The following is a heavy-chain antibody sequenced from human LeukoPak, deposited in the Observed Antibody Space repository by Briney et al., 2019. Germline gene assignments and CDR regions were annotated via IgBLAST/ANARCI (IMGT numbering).Heavy chain of an antibody. CDR2: ISGSGDST. CDR1: GFAFNNYA. J-gene: IGHJ4*02. Sequence: PGGSLRLSCVASGFAFNNYAMTWVRQAPGKGLEWVSGISGSGDSTYYADSVKGRFTISRDKNTLHLQMNSLRAEDTAVYYCAKDQTPYYWGQGTLVTVSS. CDR3: AKDQTPYY. V-gene: IGHV3-23*01.